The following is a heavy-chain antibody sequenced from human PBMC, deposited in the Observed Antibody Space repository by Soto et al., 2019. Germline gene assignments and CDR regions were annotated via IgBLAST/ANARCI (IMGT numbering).Heavy chain of an antibody. Sequence: GGSLRLSCAASGFTFSSYAMSWVRQAPGKGLEWVSAISGSGGSTYYADSVKGRFTISRDNSKNTLYLQMNSLRAEDTAVYYCATGGPDYGDYDADYYYYYYMDVWGKGTTVTVSS. CDR2: ISGSGGST. CDR1: GFTFSSYA. D-gene: IGHD4-17*01. J-gene: IGHJ6*03. CDR3: ATGGPDYGDYDADYYYYYYMDV. V-gene: IGHV3-23*01.